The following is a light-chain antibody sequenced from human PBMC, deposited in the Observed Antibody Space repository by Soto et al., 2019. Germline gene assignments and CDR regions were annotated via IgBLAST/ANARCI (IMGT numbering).Light chain of an antibody. CDR2: EVS. V-gene: IGLV2-14*01. Sequence: QSALTQPASVSGSPGQSITISCTGTSSDVGGYNYVSWYQQHPGKAPKLIIYEVSNRPSGVSNRFSGSKSDNTASLTISGLQAEDEADYYCSSYTSSNTYVFGTATKLTVL. J-gene: IGLJ1*01. CDR1: SSDVGGYNY. CDR3: SSYTSSNTYV.